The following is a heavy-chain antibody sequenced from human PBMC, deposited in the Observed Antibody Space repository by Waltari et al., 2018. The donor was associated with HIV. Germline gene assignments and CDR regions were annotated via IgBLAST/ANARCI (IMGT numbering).Heavy chain of an antibody. CDR2: IRKEGSGK. D-gene: IGHD1-26*01. CDR3: ARRGARIVGAHPFDY. CDR1: GFTFSSYW. V-gene: IGHV3-7*01. Sequence: EVQLVESGGGLVQPGGSLRLSCAASGFTFSSYWMTWVRQAPGKGREWVASIRKEGSGKYYVDSVKGLFTISRDNAKNSLYLQMNSLRAEDTAVYYCARRGARIVGAHPFDYWGQGTLVTVSS. J-gene: IGHJ4*02.